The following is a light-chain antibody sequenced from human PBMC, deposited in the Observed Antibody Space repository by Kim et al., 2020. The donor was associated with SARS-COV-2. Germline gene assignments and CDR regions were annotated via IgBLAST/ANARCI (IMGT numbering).Light chain of an antibody. J-gene: IGLJ2*01. CDR2: YDS. CDR1: NIGSKS. V-gene: IGLV3-21*04. CDR3: QVWDSSSDHFV. Sequence: SYELTQPPSVSVAPGKTARITCGGNNIGSKSVHWYQQKPGQAPVLVIYYDSDRPSGIPERFPGSNSGNTATLTISRVEAGDAADYYCQVWDSSSDHFVFG.